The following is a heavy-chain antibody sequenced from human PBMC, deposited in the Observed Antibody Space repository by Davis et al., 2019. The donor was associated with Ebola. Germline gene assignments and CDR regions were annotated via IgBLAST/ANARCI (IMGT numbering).Heavy chain of an antibody. Sequence: ASVKVSCKASGYSFIGYHIHWLRQAPGQGLEWMGWINPNSGDPNYAQTFRGRVTMTRDTSLSTAYMELNSLRRDDTAVYYCAREIWFGENWIDPWGQGTLVTVSS. J-gene: IGHJ5*02. D-gene: IGHD3-10*01. CDR3: AREIWFGENWIDP. CDR2: INPNSGDP. CDR1: GYSFIGYH. V-gene: IGHV1-2*02.